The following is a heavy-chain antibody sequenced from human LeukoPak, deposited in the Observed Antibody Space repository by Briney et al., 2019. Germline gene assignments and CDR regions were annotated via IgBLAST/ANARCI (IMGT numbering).Heavy chain of an antibody. D-gene: IGHD6-19*01. CDR2: INPNSGDT. CDR1: GYTFTGYY. V-gene: IGHV1-2*02. CDR3: ARVDISGLYGPAFDM. Sequence: WASVTVSCTASGYTFTGYYMHWVRQAPGQGLEWMGWINPNSGDTNYAQKFQGRVTMTRDTSINTAYMELSRLRSDDTAVYYCARVDISGLYGPAFDMWGQGTVVTVSP. J-gene: IGHJ3*02.